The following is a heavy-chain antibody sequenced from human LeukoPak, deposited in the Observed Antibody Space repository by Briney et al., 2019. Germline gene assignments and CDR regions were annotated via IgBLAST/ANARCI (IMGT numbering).Heavy chain of an antibody. CDR3: AKVKLELLLPTFDY. J-gene: IGHJ4*02. CDR2: ISGSGGST. Sequence: GGSLRLSCAASAFTFSSYAMSWVRQAPGKGLEWVSAISGSGGSTYYADSVKGRFTISRDNSKNTLYLQMNSLRAEDTAVYYCAKVKLELLLPTFDYWGQGTLVTVSS. CDR1: AFTFSSYA. D-gene: IGHD1-7*01. V-gene: IGHV3-23*01.